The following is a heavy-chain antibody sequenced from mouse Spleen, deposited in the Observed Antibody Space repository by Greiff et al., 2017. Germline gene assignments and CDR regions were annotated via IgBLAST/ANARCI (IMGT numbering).Heavy chain of an antibody. CDR3: ARHRRYDPYFDY. J-gene: IGHJ2*01. D-gene: IGHD2-14*01. Sequence: EVHLVESGGGLVKPGGSLKLSCAASGFAFSSYDMSWVRQTPEKRLEWVAYISSGGGSTYYPDTVKGRFTISRDNAKNTLYLQMSSLKSEDTAMYYCARHRRYDPYFDYWGQGTTLTVSS. CDR1: GFAFSSYD. CDR2: ISSGGGST. V-gene: IGHV5-12-1*01.